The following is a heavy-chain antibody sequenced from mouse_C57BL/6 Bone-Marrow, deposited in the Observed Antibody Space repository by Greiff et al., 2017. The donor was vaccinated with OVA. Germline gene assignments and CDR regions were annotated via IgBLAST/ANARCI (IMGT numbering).Heavy chain of an antibody. Sequence: VMLVESGAELARPGASVKLSCKASGYTFTSYGISWVKQRTGQGLEWIGEIYPRSGNTYYNEKFKGKATLTADKSSSTAYMELRSLTSEDSAVYFCAGYDYDGWYFDVWGTGTTVTVSS. CDR2: IYPRSGNT. D-gene: IGHD2-4*01. V-gene: IGHV1-81*01. CDR3: AGYDYDGWYFDV. J-gene: IGHJ1*03. CDR1: GYTFTSYG.